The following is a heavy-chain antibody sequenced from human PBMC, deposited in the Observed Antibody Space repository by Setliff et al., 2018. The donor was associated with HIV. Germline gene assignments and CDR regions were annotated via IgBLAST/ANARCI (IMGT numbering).Heavy chain of an antibody. D-gene: IGHD3-22*01. Sequence: GASVKVSCKASGYTFTSYGISWVRQAPGQGLEWMGWISAYNGNTNYAQKLQGRVTMTTDTSTSTAYMELRSLRSDDTAVYYCARDLGFDYYDSSGYFDLWGRGTLVTVSS. CDR3: ARDLGFDYYDSSGYFDL. V-gene: IGHV1-18*01. CDR1: GYTFTSYG. CDR2: ISAYNGNT. J-gene: IGHJ2*01.